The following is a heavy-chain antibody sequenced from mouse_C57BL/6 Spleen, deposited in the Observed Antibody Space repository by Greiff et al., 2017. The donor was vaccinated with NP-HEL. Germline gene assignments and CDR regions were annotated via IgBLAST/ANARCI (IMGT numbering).Heavy chain of an antibody. CDR2: IDPSDSYT. J-gene: IGHJ2*01. D-gene: IGHD2-4*01. V-gene: IGHV1-59*01. CDR1: GYTFTSYW. CDR3: ARRYDYYFDY. Sequence: VQLQQSGAELVRPGTSVKLSCKASGYTFTSYWMHWVKQRPGQGLEWIGVIDPSDSYTNYNQKFKGKATLTVDTSSSTAYMQLSSLTSEDSAVYYCARRYDYYFDYWGQGTTLTVSS.